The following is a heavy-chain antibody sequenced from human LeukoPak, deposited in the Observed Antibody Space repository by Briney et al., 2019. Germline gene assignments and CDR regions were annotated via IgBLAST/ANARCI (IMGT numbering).Heavy chain of an antibody. V-gene: IGHV3-7*03. CDR2: VNRDGSEK. CDR3: AREAYYYDSSGYWYFDY. CDR1: GFALSSHW. Sequence: SGGSLRLSCAASGFALSSHWMTWVRQVPGRGPEWVANVNRDGSEKYYVDSVKGRFTISRDNAKNSLYLQMNSLRAEDTAVYYCAREAYYYDSSGYWYFDYWGQGTLVTVSS. D-gene: IGHD3-22*01. J-gene: IGHJ4*02.